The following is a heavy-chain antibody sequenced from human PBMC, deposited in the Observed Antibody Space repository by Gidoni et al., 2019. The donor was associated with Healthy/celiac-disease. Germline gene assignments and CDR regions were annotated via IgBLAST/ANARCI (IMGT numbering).Heavy chain of an antibody. CDR3: ASGGEYCSSTSCYADAFDI. CDR2: VSYNGNNK. D-gene: IGHD2-2*01. J-gene: IGHJ3*02. Sequence: QVQLVESGGGVVKPGRSLRLYCAASGFTFSRYAMHWFRQAPGKGLEWVAVVSYNGNNKYYSDSVKGRFTISRDNSKNTLYLQMNSLRAEDTAVYYGASGGEYCSSTSCYADAFDIWGQGTMVTVSS. V-gene: IGHV3-30-3*01. CDR1: GFTFSRYA.